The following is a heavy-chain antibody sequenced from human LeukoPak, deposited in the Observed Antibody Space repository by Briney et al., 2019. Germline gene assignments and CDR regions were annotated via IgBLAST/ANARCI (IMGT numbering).Heavy chain of an antibody. J-gene: IGHJ4*02. V-gene: IGHV4-59*01. D-gene: IGHD3-9*01. Sequence: SETLSLTCTVSGGSISSYYWSWIRQPPGKGLEWIGYVYYSGSTNYNPSLKSRVTISVDTSKNRFSLKLSSVTAADTAVYYCARGSYDILTGYYYYFDYWGQGTLVTVSS. CDR3: ARGSYDILTGYYYYFDY. CDR1: GGSISSYY. CDR2: VYYSGST.